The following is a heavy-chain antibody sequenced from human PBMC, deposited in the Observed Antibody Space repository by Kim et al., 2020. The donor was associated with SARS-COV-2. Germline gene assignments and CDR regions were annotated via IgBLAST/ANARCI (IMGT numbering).Heavy chain of an antibody. CDR3: ARTQYDILTGYQGGMDV. V-gene: IGHV2-70*11. J-gene: IGHJ6*02. CDR1: GFSLSTSGMC. CDR2: IDWDDDK. D-gene: IGHD3-9*01. Sequence: SGPTLVNPTQTLTLTCTFSGFSLSTSGMCVSWIRQPPGKALGWLARIDWDDDKYYSTSLKTRLTISKDTSKNQVVLTMTNMDPVDTATYYCARTQYDILTGYQGGMDVWGQGTTVTVSS.